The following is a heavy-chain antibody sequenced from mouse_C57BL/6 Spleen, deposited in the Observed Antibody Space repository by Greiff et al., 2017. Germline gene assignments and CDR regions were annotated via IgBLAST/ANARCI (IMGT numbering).Heavy chain of an antibody. Sequence: EVQLQQSGPELVKPGASVKISCKASGYSFTDYNMNWVKQSNGKSLEWIGVINPNYGTTSYNQKFKGKATLTVDPSSSTAYMQLNSLTSEDSAVYYCASYYGSSYWYFDVWGTGTTVTVSS. CDR3: ASYYGSSYWYFDV. CDR2: INPNYGTT. V-gene: IGHV1-39*01. CDR1: GYSFTDYN. D-gene: IGHD1-1*01. J-gene: IGHJ1*03.